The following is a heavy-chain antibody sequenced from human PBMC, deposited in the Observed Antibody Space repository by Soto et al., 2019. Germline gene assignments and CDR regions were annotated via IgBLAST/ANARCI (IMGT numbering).Heavy chain of an antibody. CDR2: INSDGSST. J-gene: IGHJ3*02. V-gene: IGHV3-74*01. CDR3: ARGWIGDLNDAFDI. D-gene: IGHD2-2*03. Sequence: GGSLRLSCAASGFTFSDYWMHWVRQVPGKGLVWVSRINSDGSSTSYADYVKGRFTISRDNAKNTLYLQMNSLRVEDTAVYYCARGWIGDLNDAFDIWGQGTMVTVS. CDR1: GFTFSDYW.